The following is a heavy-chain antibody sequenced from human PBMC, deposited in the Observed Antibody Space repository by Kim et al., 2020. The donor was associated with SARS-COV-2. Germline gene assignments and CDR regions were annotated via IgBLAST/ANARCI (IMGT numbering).Heavy chain of an antibody. Sequence: SETLSLTCTVSGGSISSYYWSWIRQPPGKGLEWIGYIYYSGSTNYNPSLKSRVTISVDTSKNQFSLKLSSVTAADTAVYYCARDLGYSSSWLRWFDPWGQGTLVTVSS. CDR3: ARDLGYSSSWLRWFDP. CDR2: IYYSGST. CDR1: GGSISSYY. D-gene: IGHD6-13*01. J-gene: IGHJ5*02. V-gene: IGHV4-59*01.